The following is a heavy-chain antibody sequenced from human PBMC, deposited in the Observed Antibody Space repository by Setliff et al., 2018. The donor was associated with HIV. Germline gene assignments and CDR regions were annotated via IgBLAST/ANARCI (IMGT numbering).Heavy chain of an antibody. CDR2: IYTSGST. D-gene: IGHD2-15*01. J-gene: IGHJ3*02. CDR3: ARAGAATRKAFDI. Sequence: SETLSLTCTVSGGSISSGSYYWSWIRQPAGEGLEWIGHIYTSGSTNYNPSLKSRVTISVDTSKNQFSLKLSSVTAADTAVYYCARAGAATRKAFDIWGQGTMVTVSS. V-gene: IGHV4-61*09. CDR1: GGSISSGSYY.